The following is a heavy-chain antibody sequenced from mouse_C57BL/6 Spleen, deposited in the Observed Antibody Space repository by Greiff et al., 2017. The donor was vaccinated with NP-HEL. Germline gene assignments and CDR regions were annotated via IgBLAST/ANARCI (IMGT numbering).Heavy chain of an antibody. V-gene: IGHV1-22*01. Sequence: VQLQQSGPELVKPGASVKMSCKASGYTFTDYYMHWVKQSHGKSLEWIGYINPNNGGTSYNQKFKGKATLTVNKSSSTAYMELRSLTSEDSAVYYCARDCDFRYAMDYWGQGTSVTVSS. CDR2: INPNNGGT. J-gene: IGHJ4*01. CDR1: GYTFTDYY. CDR3: ARDCDFRYAMDY.